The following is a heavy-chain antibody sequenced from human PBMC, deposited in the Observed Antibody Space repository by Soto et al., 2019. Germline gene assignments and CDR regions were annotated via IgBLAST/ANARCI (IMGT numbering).Heavy chain of an antibody. CDR2: IIPIFGTA. V-gene: IGHV1-69*01. J-gene: IGHJ4*02. CDR1: GGTFSRYA. Sequence: QVQLVQSGAEVKKPGSSVKVSCKASGGTFSRYAISWVRQAPGQGLEWMGGIIPIFGTANYAQKFQGRVTITADESTSTAYMELSSLSSEDTAVYYCALKPNTGYSYGYETIDYWGQGTLVTVSS. D-gene: IGHD5-18*01. CDR3: ALKPNTGYSYGYETIDY.